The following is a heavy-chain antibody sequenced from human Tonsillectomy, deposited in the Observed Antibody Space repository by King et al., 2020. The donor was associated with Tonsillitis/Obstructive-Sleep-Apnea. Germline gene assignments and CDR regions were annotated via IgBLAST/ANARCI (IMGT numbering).Heavy chain of an antibody. CDR3: AREYYDFWSGSYWFDP. CDR1: GFSLSTSGVG. D-gene: IGHD3-3*01. V-gene: IGHV2-5*02. J-gene: IGHJ5*02. Sequence: QVTLKESGPTLVKPTQTLTLTCTFSGFSLSTSGVGVGWIRQPPGKALEWLALIYWDDDKRYSPSLKSRLTITKDTSKNQVVLIMTNMDPVDTATYYCAREYYDFWSGSYWFDPWGQGTLVTVSS. CDR2: IYWDDDK.